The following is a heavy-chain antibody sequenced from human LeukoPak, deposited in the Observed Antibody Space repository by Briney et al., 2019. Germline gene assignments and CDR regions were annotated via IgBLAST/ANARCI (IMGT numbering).Heavy chain of an antibody. Sequence: PGGSLRLSCAASGFTFSSYWMHWVRQAPGKGLVWVSHINSDGSSTSYAGSVKGRFTISRDNAKNTLYLQTNSLRAEDTAVYYCARGVAAAGSDHWGQGTLVTVSS. CDR1: GFTFSSYW. CDR2: INSDGSST. CDR3: ARGVAAAGSDH. V-gene: IGHV3-74*01. J-gene: IGHJ4*02. D-gene: IGHD6-13*01.